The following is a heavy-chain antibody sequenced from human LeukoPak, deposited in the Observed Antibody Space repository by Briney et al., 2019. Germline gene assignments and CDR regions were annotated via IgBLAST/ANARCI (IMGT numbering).Heavy chain of an antibody. J-gene: IGHJ6*04. CDR1: GYTFTSYA. V-gene: IGHV7-4-1*01. D-gene: IGHD3-10*01. Sequence: ASVKVSCKASGYTFTSYAMNWVRQAPGQGLEWMGWINTNTGSPTYAQGFTGRFVFSLDTSVSTAYLQICSLKAEDTAVYYCARDRAGITMVRGVAQGSKLAYYYYYGMDVWGKGTTVTVSS. CDR2: INTNTGSP. CDR3: ARDRAGITMVRGVAQGSKLAYYYYYGMDV.